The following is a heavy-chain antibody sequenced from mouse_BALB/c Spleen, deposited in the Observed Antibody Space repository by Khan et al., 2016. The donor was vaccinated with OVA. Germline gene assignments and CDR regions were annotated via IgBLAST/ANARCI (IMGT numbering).Heavy chain of an antibody. Sequence: QVQLQQSGPGLAAPSQSLSITCTISGFSLTNYGVHWIRQPPGKGLEWLVVIWSDGSTTYNSALQSRLTITKDNSQSQVFLKMNGLQTDDTAIYFSARQTYYRYNIMDYWGQGTSVTVSS. D-gene: IGHD2-12*01. CDR1: GFSLTNYG. CDR3: ARQTYYRYNIMDY. J-gene: IGHJ4*01. V-gene: IGHV2-6-1*01. CDR2: IWSDGST.